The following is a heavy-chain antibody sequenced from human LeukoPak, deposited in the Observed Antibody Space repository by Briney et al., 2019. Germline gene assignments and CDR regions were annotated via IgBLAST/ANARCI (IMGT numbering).Heavy chain of an antibody. Sequence: GGSLRLSCAASELTFNNYAVSWLRQAPGKGLEWVSGISWNGGSTGYADSVKGRFTISRDNAENSLYLQMNCLRAEDTAMTLRARNRGGVARYYFDYCGQGSLVTVSS. CDR3: ARNRGGVARYYFDY. D-gene: IGHD2-15*01. CDR2: ISWNGGST. CDR1: ELTFNNYA. J-gene: IGHJ4*02. V-gene: IGHV3-20*01.